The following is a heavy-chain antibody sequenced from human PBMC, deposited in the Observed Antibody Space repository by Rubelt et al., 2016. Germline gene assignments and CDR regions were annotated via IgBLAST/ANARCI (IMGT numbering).Heavy chain of an antibody. CDR3: GSSGWDGVIDY. D-gene: IGHD6-19*01. V-gene: IGHV3-23*04. CDR1: GFTFSTYA. Sequence: EVQLVESGGGLVQPGGSLRLSCAASGFTFSTYAMSWVRQAPGKGLEWVSAISTSGGSTYYADSVKGRFTISRDNAKNSLYLQMNSLRAEDTAVYYCGSSGWDGVIDYWGQGTLVTVSS. CDR2: ISTSGGST. J-gene: IGHJ4*02.